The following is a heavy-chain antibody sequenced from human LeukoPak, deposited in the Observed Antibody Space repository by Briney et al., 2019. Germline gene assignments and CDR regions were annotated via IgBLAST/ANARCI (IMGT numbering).Heavy chain of an antibody. CDR3: ARGRVSSGLLS. V-gene: IGHV4-34*01. Sequence: SETLSLTCAVYGGSFSGYYWSWIRQPPGKGLEWIGEINHSGSTNYNPSLKSRVTISVDTSKNQFSLKLSSVTAADTAVYYCARGRVSSGLLSWGQGTLVTVSS. J-gene: IGHJ4*02. D-gene: IGHD3-22*01. CDR1: GGSFSGYY. CDR2: INHSGST.